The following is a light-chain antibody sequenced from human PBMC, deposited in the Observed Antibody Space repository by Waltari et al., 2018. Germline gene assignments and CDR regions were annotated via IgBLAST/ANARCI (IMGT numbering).Light chain of an antibody. CDR2: KAS. V-gene: IGKV1-5*03. CDR3: QQYNTYSS. CDR1: QSISNW. J-gene: IGKJ2*01. Sequence: IQMTQSPSPLSASVGDRVTITCRASQSISNWFAWYQQKPGLAPILLIYKASILKSGVPSRFSGSGSGTQFTLTISSLQPDDFATYYCQQYNTYSSFGQGTKLEIK.